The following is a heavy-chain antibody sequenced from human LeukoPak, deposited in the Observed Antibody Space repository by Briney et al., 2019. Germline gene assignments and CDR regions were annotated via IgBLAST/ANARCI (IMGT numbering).Heavy chain of an antibody. CDR2: ISGSGGST. J-gene: IGHJ4*02. CDR1: GFTFSRHS. D-gene: IGHD3-22*01. V-gene: IGHV3-23*01. Sequence: PGGSLRLSCAASGFTFSRHSINWVRQAPGKGLEWVSAISGSGGSTYYADSVKGRFTISRDNSKNTLYLQMNSLRAEDTAVYYCAKRGGNYYDSSGYYYFDYWGQGTLVTVSS. CDR3: AKRGGNYYDSSGYYYFDY.